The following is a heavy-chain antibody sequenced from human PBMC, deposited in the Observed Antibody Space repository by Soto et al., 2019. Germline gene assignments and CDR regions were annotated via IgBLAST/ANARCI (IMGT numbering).Heavy chain of an antibody. CDR3: ARDRSVAGTGELDF. CDR1: GFTFKNND. J-gene: IGHJ4*02. Sequence: LRLSCAASGFTFKNNDMHWVRQETGKGLEWVASIGSAGDTYYLGSVRGRFTISRENAQNSVYLQMNSLRAGDTAVYYCARDRSVAGTGELDFWGQGSAVTVS. D-gene: IGHD6-19*01. CDR2: IGSAGDT. V-gene: IGHV3-13*01.